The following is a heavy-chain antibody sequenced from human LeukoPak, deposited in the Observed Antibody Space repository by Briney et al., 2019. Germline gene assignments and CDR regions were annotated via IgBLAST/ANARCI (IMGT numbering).Heavy chain of an antibody. CDR1: GGTFISYA. Sequence: SVKVSCKASGGTFISYAISWVRQAPGQGLEWMGGIIPIFGTANYAQKFQGRVTITTDESTSTAYMELSSLRSEDTAVYYCARVRITIFGVVIIPPDYWGRGTLVTVSS. D-gene: IGHD3-3*01. CDR3: ARVRITIFGVVIIPPDY. V-gene: IGHV1-69*05. CDR2: IIPIFGTA. J-gene: IGHJ4*02.